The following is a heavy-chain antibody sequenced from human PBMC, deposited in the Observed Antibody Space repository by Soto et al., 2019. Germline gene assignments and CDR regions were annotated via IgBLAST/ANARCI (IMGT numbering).Heavy chain of an antibody. CDR1: GGTFSSYA. CDR3: AIAPYSSGGNSQQTTYYFDY. CDR2: IIPIFGTA. Sequence: QVQLVQSGAEVKKPGSSVKVSCKASGGTFSSYAISWVRQAPGQGLEWMGGIIPIFGTANYAQKFQGRVTITADESTSTAYMELSSLRSEDTAVYYCAIAPYSSGGNSQQTTYYFDYWGQGPLVTVSS. D-gene: IGHD6-19*01. V-gene: IGHV1-69*12. J-gene: IGHJ4*02.